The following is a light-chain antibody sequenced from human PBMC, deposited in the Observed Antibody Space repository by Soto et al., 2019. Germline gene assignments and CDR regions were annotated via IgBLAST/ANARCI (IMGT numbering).Light chain of an antibody. CDR2: KAS. Sequence: DIQMTQSPSSVSASVGARVTITCRASQGISSWLAWFKQQPGKAPKFMSYKASNLQSGVPSRFSGSGSGTDFTLTISSLQPEDFGTYYCQQASSFPLTFGGGTKVDI. CDR3: QQASSFPLT. J-gene: IGKJ4*01. CDR1: QGISSW. V-gene: IGKV1-12*01.